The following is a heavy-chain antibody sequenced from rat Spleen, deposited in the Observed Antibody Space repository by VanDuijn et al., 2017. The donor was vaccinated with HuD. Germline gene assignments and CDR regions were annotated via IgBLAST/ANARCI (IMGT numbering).Heavy chain of an antibody. CDR3: TTYSDYATSPFAY. V-gene: IGHV5-31*01. D-gene: IGHD1-6*01. Sequence: EVQLVESGGGLVQPGRSLKLSCVTSGFTFNYYWMTWIRQAPGKGLEWVASITNASGRTYYPDSVKGRFTLSRDNAKSTLYLQMGSLRSDDTATDYCTTYSDYATSPFAYWGRGTLVTVSS. CDR1: GFTFNYYW. CDR2: ITNASGRT. J-gene: IGHJ3*01.